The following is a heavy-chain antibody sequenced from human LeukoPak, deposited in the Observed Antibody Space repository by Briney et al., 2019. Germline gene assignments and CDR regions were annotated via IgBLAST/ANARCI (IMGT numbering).Heavy chain of an antibody. CDR1: GGSITSSDHY. Sequence: SETLSLTCTVSGGSITSSDHYWDWIRQRPGEGLEWIGDISYSGTTYYNPSLRSRVTMSVDTSKNQFSLKLTSVTIADSAVYYCARHQHQQPHDSWGQGTLVTVSS. J-gene: IGHJ4*02. CDR3: ARHQHQQPHDS. V-gene: IGHV4-39*01. D-gene: IGHD6-13*01. CDR2: ISYSGTT.